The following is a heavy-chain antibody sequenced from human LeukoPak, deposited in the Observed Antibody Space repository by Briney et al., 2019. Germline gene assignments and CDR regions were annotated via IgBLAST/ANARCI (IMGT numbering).Heavy chain of an antibody. Sequence: SETLSLTCTVSGGSISSGGYYWSWIRQPPGKGLEWIGYSYHSGTTYYKPSLKSRVSISVDRSKNQFSLKLTSVTAADTAVYYCARVRGRGAATGTGAFDIWGQGTMVTVSS. CDR2: SYHSGTT. CDR3: ARVRGRGAATGTGAFDI. CDR1: GGSISSGGYY. J-gene: IGHJ3*02. D-gene: IGHD6-13*01. V-gene: IGHV4-30-2*01.